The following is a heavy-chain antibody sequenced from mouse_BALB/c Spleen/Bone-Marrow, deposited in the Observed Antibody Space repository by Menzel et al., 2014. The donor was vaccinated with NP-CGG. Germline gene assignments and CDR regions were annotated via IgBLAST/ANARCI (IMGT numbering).Heavy chain of an antibody. D-gene: IGHD1-1*01. CDR2: IYPGDGDT. CDR1: GYAFSSYW. J-gene: IGHJ3*01. V-gene: IGHV1-80*01. CDR3: AREDGSSPFAY. Sequence: QVQLQQSGAELVRPGSSVKISCKASGYAFSSYWMNWVKQRPGQGLEWIGQIYPGDGDTNYNGKFKGKATLTADKSSSTAYMQLSSLTSEDSAVYFCAREDGSSPFAYWGQETLVTVSA.